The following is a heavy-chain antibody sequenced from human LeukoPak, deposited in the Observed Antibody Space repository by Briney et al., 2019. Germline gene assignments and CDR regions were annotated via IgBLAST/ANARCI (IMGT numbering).Heavy chain of an antibody. CDR2: INPNSGGT. Sequence: ASVKVSCKASGYTFTGYFMHWVRLAPGQGLEWMGWINPNSGGTNYAQKFQGRITMTRDTSIRTAYMELTMLRFDDTAVYYCVNMYSSGWEPGNYWGQGTPVTVS. D-gene: IGHD6-19*01. V-gene: IGHV1-2*02. CDR3: VNMYSSGWEPGNY. J-gene: IGHJ4*02. CDR1: GYTFTGYF.